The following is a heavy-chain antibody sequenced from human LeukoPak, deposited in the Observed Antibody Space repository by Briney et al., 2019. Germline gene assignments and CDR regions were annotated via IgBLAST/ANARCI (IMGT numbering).Heavy chain of an antibody. CDR3: ARVSLPHTIYYYYYMDV. J-gene: IGHJ6*03. D-gene: IGHD3-16*02. CDR2: ISAYNGNT. CDR1: GYYTFTSYG. Sequence: ASVKVSCKASGYYTFTSYGIYWVRQAPGQGLEWMGWISAYNGNTNYAQKLQGRVTMTTDTSTSTAYMELRSLRSDDTAVYYCARVSLPHTIYYYYYMDVWGKGTTVTVSS. V-gene: IGHV1-18*01.